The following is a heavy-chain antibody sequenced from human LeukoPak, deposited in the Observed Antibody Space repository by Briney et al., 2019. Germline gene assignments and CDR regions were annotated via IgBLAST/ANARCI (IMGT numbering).Heavy chain of an antibody. CDR3: AKVWRQWLVPDY. CDR1: EFTFSSYA. CDR2: ISGGGGST. J-gene: IGHJ4*02. V-gene: IGHV3-23*01. D-gene: IGHD6-19*01. Sequence: PGGSLRLSCAGSEFTFSSYAMSWVRQAPGKGLEWVSAISGGGGSTYYADSVKGRFTISRDNSKNTLYLQMNSLRAEDTAVYYCAKVWRQWLVPDYWGQGTLVTVSS.